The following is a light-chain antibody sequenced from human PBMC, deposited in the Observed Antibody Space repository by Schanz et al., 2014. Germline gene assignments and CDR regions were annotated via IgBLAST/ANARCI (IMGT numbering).Light chain of an antibody. V-gene: IGKV3-20*01. Sequence: EIVMTQSPATLSVSPGERATLSCRASQSVTSNLAWYQQKPGQAPRLLIYGASSRATNIPDRFSGGGSGTDFTLTISRLEPEDSAVYYCQQYDSSPGAFGQGTKVEVK. CDR2: GAS. CDR3: QQYDSSPGA. J-gene: IGKJ1*01. CDR1: QSVTSN.